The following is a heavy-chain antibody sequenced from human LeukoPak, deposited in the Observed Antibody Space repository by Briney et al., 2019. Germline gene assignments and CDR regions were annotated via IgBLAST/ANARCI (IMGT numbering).Heavy chain of an antibody. CDR2: IRSKAYGGTT. V-gene: IGHV3-49*04. Sequence: GGSLRLSCTASGFTFGDYAMSWVRQAPGKGLERVGYIRSKAYGGTTEYAASVKGRFTISRDDSKSIAYLQMNSLKTEDIAVYYCTRDFSYWGQGTLVTVSS. CDR3: TRDFSY. D-gene: IGHD2/OR15-2a*01. CDR1: GFTFGDYA. J-gene: IGHJ4*02.